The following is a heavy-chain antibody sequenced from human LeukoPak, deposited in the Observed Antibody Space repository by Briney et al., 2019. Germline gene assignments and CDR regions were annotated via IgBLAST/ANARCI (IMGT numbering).Heavy chain of an antibody. V-gene: IGHV1-69*04. CDR1: GGTFSSYA. CDR3: ARALRGDSSGYYYYGMDV. CDR2: IIPIFGIA. Sequence: SVKVSCKASGGTFSSYAISWVRQAPGQGLEWMGRIIPIFGIANYARKFQGRVTITADKSTSTAYMELSSLRSEDTAVYYCARALRGDSSGYYYYGMDVWGQGTTVTVSS. D-gene: IGHD3-22*01. J-gene: IGHJ6*02.